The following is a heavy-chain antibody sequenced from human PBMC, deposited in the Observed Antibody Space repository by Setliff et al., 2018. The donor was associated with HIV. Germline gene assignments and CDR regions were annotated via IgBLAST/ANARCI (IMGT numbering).Heavy chain of an antibody. J-gene: IGHJ3*02. CDR2: IYHSGST. Sequence: KTSEILSLTCAVSGYSISSGYYWGWIRQPPGKGLEWIGSIYHSGSTYYNPSLKSRVTISVDTSKNQFSLKLSSVTAADTAVYYCARSRPFFDIWGQGTMVTVSS. CDR3: ARSRPFFDI. CDR1: GYSISSGYY. V-gene: IGHV4-38-2*01.